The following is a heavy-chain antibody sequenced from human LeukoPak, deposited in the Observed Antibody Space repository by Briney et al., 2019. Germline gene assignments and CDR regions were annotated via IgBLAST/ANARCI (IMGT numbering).Heavy chain of an antibody. CDR2: IFGRGGSP. D-gene: IGHD5-18*01. J-gene: IGHJ4*02. Sequence: SGGSLRLSCEAAGFTFGSHAMYWVRQAPGKGLEWVAGIFGRGGSPHYADSVKGRFTISRDNSRNTVYLQINSLRAEDTAVYYCGKTTVGYSSGQKPAWPVDYWGQGTLVTVSS. CDR1: GFTFGSHA. V-gene: IGHV3-23*01. CDR3: GKTTVGYSSGQKPAWPVDY.